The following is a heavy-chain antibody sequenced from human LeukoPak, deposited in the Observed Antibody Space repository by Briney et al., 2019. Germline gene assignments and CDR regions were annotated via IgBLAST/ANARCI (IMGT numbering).Heavy chain of an antibody. CDR1: GGSISSVNYY. V-gene: IGHV4-39*01. CDR3: AKAAAGTFYYYYYMDV. J-gene: IGHJ6*03. CDR2: IYYSGTT. D-gene: IGHD6-13*01. Sequence: PSETLSLTCTVSGGSISSVNYYWGWIRQPPGKGLEWIGNIYYSGTTYYNPSLKSRVTISVDTSKNQFSLKLSSVTAADTAVYYCAKAAAGTFYYYYYMDVWGKGTTVTVSS.